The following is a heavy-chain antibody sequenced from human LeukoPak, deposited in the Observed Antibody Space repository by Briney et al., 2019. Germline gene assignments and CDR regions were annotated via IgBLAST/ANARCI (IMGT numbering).Heavy chain of an antibody. J-gene: IGHJ4*02. Sequence: ASVKVSCEASSYTFTSYGISWVRQAPGQGLEWMGWISGYNGNTNYAQKLQGRVTMTTDTSTSTAYMELRSLRSDDTAVYYCARGALPVYYYDSSGYYFDYWGQGTLVIVSS. CDR3: ARGALPVYYYDSSGYYFDY. V-gene: IGHV1-18*01. CDR1: SYTFTSYG. CDR2: ISGYNGNT. D-gene: IGHD3-22*01.